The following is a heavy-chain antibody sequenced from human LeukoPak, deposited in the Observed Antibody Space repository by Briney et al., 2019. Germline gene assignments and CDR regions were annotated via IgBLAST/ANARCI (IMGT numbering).Heavy chain of an antibody. D-gene: IGHD1-26*01. Sequence: GASVKVSSKAYGYTFTRNYMHWERQAHGQGIGWMGTTNPSGGRTSYAQKFQGRVTMTRDTSTSTVYMELSSLRSDDTAVYYCARDGVGASGNPIDYWGQGTLVTVSS. J-gene: IGHJ4*02. CDR2: TNPSGGRT. CDR3: ARDGVGASGNPIDY. CDR1: GYTFTRNY. V-gene: IGHV1-46*01.